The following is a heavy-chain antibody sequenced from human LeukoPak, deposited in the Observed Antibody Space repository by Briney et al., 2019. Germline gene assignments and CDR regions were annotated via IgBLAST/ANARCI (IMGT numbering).Heavy chain of an antibody. J-gene: IGHJ3*02. CDR3: ARDQIGAYDYVWGIYRNDAFDI. D-gene: IGHD3-16*02. CDR2: IKQEGSEK. V-gene: IGHV3-7*01. Sequence: PRGSLRLSSAPSGFIFNIYWMSCVRHTPGKGLEWVASIKQEGSEKYYMDSVKGRFTISKDNARNSLYLQMNSLRAEDTAVYSCARDQIGAYDYVWGIYRNDAFDIWGQGTLVTVSS. CDR1: GFIFNIYW.